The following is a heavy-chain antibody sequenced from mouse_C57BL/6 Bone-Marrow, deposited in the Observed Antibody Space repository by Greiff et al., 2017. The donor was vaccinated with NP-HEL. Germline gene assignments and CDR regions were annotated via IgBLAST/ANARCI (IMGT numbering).Heavy chain of an antibody. D-gene: IGHD1-1*01. CDR2: ISDGGSYT. V-gene: IGHV5-4*01. J-gene: IGHJ3*01. CDR1: GFTFSSYA. CDR3: ARPYYYGSSSFAY. Sequence: EVQGVESGGGLVKPGGSLKLSCAASGFTFSSYAMSWVRQTPEKRLEWVATISDGGSYTYYPDNVKGRFTFSRDNAKNNLYLQMSHLKSEDTAMYYCARPYYYGSSSFAYWGQGTLVTVSA.